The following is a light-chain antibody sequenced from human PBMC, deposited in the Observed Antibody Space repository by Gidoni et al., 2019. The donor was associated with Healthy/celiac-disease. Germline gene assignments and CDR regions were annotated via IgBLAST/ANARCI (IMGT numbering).Light chain of an antibody. V-gene: IGKV3-11*01. Sequence: EIVFTQSPATLSLSPGERATLSCRASQSVSSYLGWYQQKPGQAPRLLIYDASNRATGIPARFSGSGSGTDFTLTISSLEPEDFAVYYCQQRSNWPPFTFGPGTKVDIK. CDR3: QQRSNWPPFT. CDR1: QSVSSY. J-gene: IGKJ3*01. CDR2: DAS.